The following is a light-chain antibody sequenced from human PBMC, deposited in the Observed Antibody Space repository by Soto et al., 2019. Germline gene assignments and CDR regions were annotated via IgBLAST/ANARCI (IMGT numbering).Light chain of an antibody. CDR1: SSDIGGYNY. J-gene: IGLJ1*01. Sequence: QSVLTQPASVSASPGQSITISCTGTSSDIGGYNYVSWYQQHPDKAPKLMIYEVNNRPSGVSDRFSGSKSGNTASLTISGLQAEDEADYYCSSYTSSSTLNYVFGTGTKVTVL. V-gene: IGLV2-14*01. CDR3: SSYTSSSTLNYV. CDR2: EVN.